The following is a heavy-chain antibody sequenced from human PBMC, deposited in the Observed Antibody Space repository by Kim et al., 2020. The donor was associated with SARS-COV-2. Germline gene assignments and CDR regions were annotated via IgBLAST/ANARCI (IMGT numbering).Heavy chain of an antibody. D-gene: IGHD6-19*01. Sequence: YTDSEKRRVTISRDKTKNTLYLQMHSLRAEDTAVYYCAKGLGLDLEAFDIWGQGTMVTVSS. V-gene: IGHV3-23*01. J-gene: IGHJ3*02. CDR3: AKGLGLDLEAFDI.